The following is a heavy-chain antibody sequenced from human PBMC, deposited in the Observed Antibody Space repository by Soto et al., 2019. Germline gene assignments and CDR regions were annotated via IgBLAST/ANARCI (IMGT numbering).Heavy chain of an antibody. CDR3: ARHTDLYYYAMDV. CDR1: GYTFTSFG. Sequence: GASVEVSCKASGYTFTSFGINWVRQAPGQGLEWMGWISGYNGDTNYAQNLQDRVTMTRDTSTSTAYMELRSLRSDDTAVYYCARHTDLYYYAMDVWGQGTTVTVSS. CDR2: ISGYNGDT. J-gene: IGHJ6*02. V-gene: IGHV1-18*01.